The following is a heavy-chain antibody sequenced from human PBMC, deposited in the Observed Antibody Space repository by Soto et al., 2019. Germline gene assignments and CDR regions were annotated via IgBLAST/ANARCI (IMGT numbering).Heavy chain of an antibody. CDR3: ARDEDGYNYGAFDI. J-gene: IGHJ3*02. CDR2: INAGNGNT. Sequence: GASVKVSCKASGYTFTSYAMHWLRQAPGQRLEWMGWINAGNGNTKYSQKFQGRVTITRDTSASTAYMELSSLRSEDTAVYYCARDEDGYNYGAFDIWGQGTMVTVSS. V-gene: IGHV1-3*01. CDR1: GYTFTSYA. D-gene: IGHD5-12*01.